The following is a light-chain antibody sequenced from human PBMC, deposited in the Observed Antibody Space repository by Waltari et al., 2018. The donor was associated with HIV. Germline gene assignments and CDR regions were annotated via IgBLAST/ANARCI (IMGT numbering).Light chain of an antibody. CDR2: DAS. CDR3: QQYGSGYT. Sequence: DIVLTQPPGTLSVSPGERATLSCRASESVPNNYLAWFQQKPGQAPRLLFYDASTRAAGVPDRFSGSGFGTDFSLTISRVEAEDFAVYYCQQYGSGYTFGLGTRLDIK. V-gene: IGKV3-20*01. CDR1: ESVPNNY. J-gene: IGKJ2*01.